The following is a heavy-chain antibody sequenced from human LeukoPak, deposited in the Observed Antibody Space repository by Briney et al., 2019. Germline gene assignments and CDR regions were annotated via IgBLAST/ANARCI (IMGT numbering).Heavy chain of an antibody. Sequence: GGSPRLXCAASGIIFSNAWMNWVRQAPGKGLEWVGRIKRTADGVTTDYAAPVKGRLTISRDDSKNTVYLQMNSLKIEDRAVYYCTTNDAFDIWGQGTMVTVSS. CDR2: IKRTADGVTT. V-gene: IGHV3-15*01. CDR3: TTNDAFDI. CDR1: GIIFSNAW. J-gene: IGHJ3*02.